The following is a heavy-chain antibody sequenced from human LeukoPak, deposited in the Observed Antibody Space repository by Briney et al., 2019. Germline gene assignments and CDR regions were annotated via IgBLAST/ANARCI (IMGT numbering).Heavy chain of an antibody. CDR1: GYSFTSYW. CDR2: IYPGDSDT. Sequence: GESLKISCKGSGYSFTSYWIGWVRQMPGKGLEWMGIIYPGDSDTRYSPSLQGQVTISADKSISTAYLQWSSLKASDTAMYYCARGLPSGRDGYHGGHWFDPWGQGTLVTVSS. CDR3: ARGLPSGRDGYHGGHWFDP. J-gene: IGHJ5*02. D-gene: IGHD5-24*01. V-gene: IGHV5-51*01.